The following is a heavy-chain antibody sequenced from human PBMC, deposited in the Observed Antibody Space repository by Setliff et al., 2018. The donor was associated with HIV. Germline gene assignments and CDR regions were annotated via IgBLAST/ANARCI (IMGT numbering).Heavy chain of an antibody. CDR1: GGTFSSHG. CDR3: ARAQGYCGGECYYHFDY. V-gene: IGHV1-69*06. J-gene: IGHJ4*02. D-gene: IGHD2-21*01. CDR2: IIPIFGTP. Sequence: SVKVSCKASGGTFSSHGISWVRQAPGQGLEWMGRIIPIFGTPNYAQKFQGRVTFTADKSTSTAYMELNSLRSEDTAVYYCARAQGYCGGECYYHFDYWGLGTLVTVPQ.